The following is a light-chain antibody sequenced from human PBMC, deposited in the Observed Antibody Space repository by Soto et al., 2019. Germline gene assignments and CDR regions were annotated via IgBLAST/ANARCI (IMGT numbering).Light chain of an antibody. CDR3: QQSYSTPRT. CDR1: QSVSSY. Sequence: DIQMTHSPSSMSASVGDRVTITCRASQSVSSYFSCYRQKPGKPPKLLIDVTSSLQSGVPSRFSGSAAGTDFTLTISSLQPEDFATYYCQQSYSTPRTFGQGTKVDIK. V-gene: IGKV1-39*01. J-gene: IGKJ1*01. CDR2: VTS.